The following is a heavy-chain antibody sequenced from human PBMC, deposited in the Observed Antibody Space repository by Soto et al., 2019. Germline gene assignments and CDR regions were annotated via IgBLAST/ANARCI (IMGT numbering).Heavy chain of an antibody. CDR1: GFTFDDNA. Sequence: GGSLRLSCAVSGFTFDDNAMHWVRQAPEKGLEWVSGINWKSDIGYADSVNGRFTISRDNAENSLYLQMNSLRAEDTALYYCAISQDRGGRTTFIYWGQGTQVTVPQ. J-gene: IGHJ4*02. V-gene: IGHV3-9*01. CDR3: AISQDRGGRTTFIY. CDR2: INWKSDI. D-gene: IGHD3-16*01.